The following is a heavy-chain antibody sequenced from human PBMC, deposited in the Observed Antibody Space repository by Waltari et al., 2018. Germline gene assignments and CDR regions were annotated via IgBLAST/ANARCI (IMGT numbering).Heavy chain of an antibody. CDR3: ARDSLTGVRFDY. CDR2: IYYSGST. CDR1: GGSIRNTGYY. J-gene: IGHJ4*02. V-gene: IGHV4-31*03. D-gene: IGHD7-27*01. Sequence: QVQLQESGPGLVKPSQTLYHTCTVSGGSIRNTGYYWSWIRQHPGKGLEWIGYIYYSGSTYYNPSLKSRVTISVDTSKNQFSLKLSSVTAADTAVYYCARDSLTGVRFDYWGQGTLVTVSS.